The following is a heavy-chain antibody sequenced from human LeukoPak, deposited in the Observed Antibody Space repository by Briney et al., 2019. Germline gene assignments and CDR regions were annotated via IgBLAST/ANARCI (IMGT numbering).Heavy chain of an antibody. D-gene: IGHD3-16*02. Sequence: SETLSLTCTVSGGSISSGDYYWSWIRQPPGTGLEWIGYIYYSGSTYYNPSLKSRVTISVDTSKNQFSLKLSSVTAADTAVYYCARAGMGVYDYVWGSYRYTSFDYWGQGTLVTVSS. J-gene: IGHJ4*02. CDR3: ARAGMGVYDYVWGSYRYTSFDY. CDR2: IYYSGST. CDR1: GGSISSGDYY. V-gene: IGHV4-30-4*01.